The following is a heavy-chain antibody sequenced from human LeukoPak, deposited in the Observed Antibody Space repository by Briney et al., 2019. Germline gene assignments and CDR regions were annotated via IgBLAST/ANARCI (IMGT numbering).Heavy chain of an antibody. J-gene: IGHJ4*02. CDR3: AKGRSVAAPFY. CDR2: ISGSGGST. Sequence: SCKASGGTFSSYAMSWVRQAPGKGLEWVSAISGSGGSTYYADSVKGRFTISRDNSKNTLYLQMNSLRAEDTAVYYCAKGRSVAAPFYWGQGTLVTVSS. CDR1: GGTFSSYA. V-gene: IGHV3-23*01. D-gene: IGHD6-19*01.